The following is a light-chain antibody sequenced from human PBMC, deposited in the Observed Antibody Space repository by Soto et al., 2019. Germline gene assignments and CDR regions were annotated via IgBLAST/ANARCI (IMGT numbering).Light chain of an antibody. CDR1: SSDVGGYDY. Sequence: QSALTQPASVSGSPGQPVTISCTGTSSDVGGYDYVSWYQQHQGKAPKFMIYEVTNRPSGVSHRFSGSKSGNTASLTISGLQAEDEADYYCSSYTTTSTYVFGTGTKVTVL. CDR2: EVT. J-gene: IGLJ1*01. CDR3: SSYTTTSTYV. V-gene: IGLV2-14*01.